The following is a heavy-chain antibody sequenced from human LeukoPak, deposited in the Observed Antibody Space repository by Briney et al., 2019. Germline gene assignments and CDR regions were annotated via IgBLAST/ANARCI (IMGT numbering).Heavy chain of an antibody. Sequence: GRSLRLSCAASGCTFSGYGMHWVRQAPGKGLEWVAVISYDGSNKYYADSVKGRFTISRDNSKNTLYLQMNSLRAEDTAVYYCAKDSTYYYDSSGYYYEYYYYGMDVWGQGTTVTVSS. CDR3: AKDSTYYYDSSGYYYEYYYYGMDV. CDR1: GCTFSGYG. D-gene: IGHD3-22*01. V-gene: IGHV3-30*18. J-gene: IGHJ6*02. CDR2: ISYDGSNK.